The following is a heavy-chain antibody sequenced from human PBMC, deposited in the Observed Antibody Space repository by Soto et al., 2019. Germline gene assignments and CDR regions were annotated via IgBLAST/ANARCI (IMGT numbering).Heavy chain of an antibody. J-gene: IGHJ4*02. D-gene: IGHD6-25*01. CDR1: GYTFNTYY. Sequence: ASVNVSCKSSGYTFNTYYIYWMRQATGQGLECMGWMNPYNGNTGYAQKFQGRVTVTRNTSISTVYMELSGLRPDDTAVYYCARRKERSGPHYFDYWGQGSQVTVSS. V-gene: IGHV1-8*01. CDR3: ARRKERSGPHYFDY. CDR2: MNPYNGNT.